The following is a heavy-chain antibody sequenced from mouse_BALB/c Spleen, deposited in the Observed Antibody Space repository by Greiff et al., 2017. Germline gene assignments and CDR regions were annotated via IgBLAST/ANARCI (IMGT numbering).Heavy chain of an antibody. V-gene: IGHV3-2*02. CDR1: GYSITSDYA. J-gene: IGHJ3*01. CDR3: ARENYGIAY. Sequence: EVKLQESGPGLVKPSQSLSLTCTVTGYSITSDYAWNWIRQFPGNKLEWMGYISYSGSTSYNPSLKSRISITRDTSKNQFFLQLNSVTTEDTATYYCARENYGIAYWGQGTLVTVSA. D-gene: IGHD1-1*02. CDR2: ISYSGST.